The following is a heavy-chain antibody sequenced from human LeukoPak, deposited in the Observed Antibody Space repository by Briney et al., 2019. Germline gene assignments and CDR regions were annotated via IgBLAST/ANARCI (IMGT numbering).Heavy chain of an antibody. Sequence: GGSLRLSCAASGFTVSSNYMSWVRQAPGKGLEWVSVIYSGGSTYYADSVKGRFTISRDNSKNTLYLQMNSLRAEDTAVYYCAREWRYSSYGYYFDYWGQGTLVTVSS. V-gene: IGHV3-53*01. J-gene: IGHJ4*02. CDR2: IYSGGST. CDR1: GFTVSSNY. CDR3: AREWRYSSYGYYFDY. D-gene: IGHD4-11*01.